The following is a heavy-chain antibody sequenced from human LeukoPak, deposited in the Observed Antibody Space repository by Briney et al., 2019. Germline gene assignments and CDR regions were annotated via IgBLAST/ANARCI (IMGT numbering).Heavy chain of an antibody. D-gene: IGHD6-13*01. CDR3: ARPNGSSSYAFDI. CDR1: GYSISSGYY. V-gene: IGHV4-38-2*02. Sequence: SETLSLTCTVSGYSISSGYYWGWIRQPPGKGLEWIGSIYHSGRTFYNPSLKSRVTISVDTSKNQFSLKLSSVTAADTAVYYCARPNGSSSYAFDIWGQGTMVTVSS. J-gene: IGHJ3*02. CDR2: IYHSGRT.